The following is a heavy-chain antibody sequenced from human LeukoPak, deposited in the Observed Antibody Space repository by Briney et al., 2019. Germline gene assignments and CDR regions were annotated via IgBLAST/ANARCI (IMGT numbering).Heavy chain of an antibody. CDR2: ISGSGGST. V-gene: IGHV3-23*01. Sequence: GGSLRLSCADSGFTFSSYAMSWVRQAPGKGLEWVSAISGSGGSTYYADSVKGRFTISRDNSKNTLYLQMNSLRAEDTAVYYCAKKVATIKVRSGFDYWGQGTLVTVSS. CDR1: GFTFSSYA. D-gene: IGHD5-12*01. J-gene: IGHJ4*02. CDR3: AKKVATIKVRSGFDY.